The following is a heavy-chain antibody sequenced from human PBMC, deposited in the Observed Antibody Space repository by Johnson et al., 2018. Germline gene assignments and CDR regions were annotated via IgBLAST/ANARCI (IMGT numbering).Heavy chain of an antibody. V-gene: IGHV4-59*01. CDR2: IYYSGRT. J-gene: IGHJ6*03. CDR3: ARLGSSNNYYYYIDV. CDR1: GGSISNYY. Sequence: QVQLQESGPGLVKPSETLSVTCTISGGSISNYYWSWIRQPPGKGLEWIGYIYYSGRTNYAPSIKSRVNMSVDTSSNQVSLELTSVTAADTAVYYCARLGSSNNYYYYIDVWGKGTTVTVSS. D-gene: IGHD3-10*02.